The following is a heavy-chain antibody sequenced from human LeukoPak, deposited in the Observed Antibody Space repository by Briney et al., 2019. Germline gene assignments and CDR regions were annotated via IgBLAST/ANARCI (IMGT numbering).Heavy chain of an antibody. D-gene: IGHD5/OR15-5a*01. CDR2: INPNTGDT. CDR1: GYTFTAYY. Sequence: ASVTVSSKASGYTFTAYYIHYVRQALGQGLEWMGWINPNTGDTKYAQKFQGRVTMTRDTSISTAYMELSRLRSDDTTVYYCARQSLRNFDYWGQGTLVTVSS. CDR3: ARQSLRNFDY. V-gene: IGHV1-2*02. J-gene: IGHJ4*02.